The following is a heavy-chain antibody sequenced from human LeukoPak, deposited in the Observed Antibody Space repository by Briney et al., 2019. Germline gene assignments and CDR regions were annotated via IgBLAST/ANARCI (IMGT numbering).Heavy chain of an antibody. V-gene: IGHV3-30*04. CDR2: ISYDGSNK. Sequence: GGSLRLSCAASGFTFSSYAMHWVRQAPGKGLEWVAVISYDGSNKYYADSVKGRFTISRDNSKNTLYLQMNSLRAEDTAVYYCASTLPPYCTNGVCPHDYWGQGTLVTVSS. CDR1: GFTFSSYA. J-gene: IGHJ4*02. D-gene: IGHD2-8*01. CDR3: ASTLPPYCTNGVCPHDY.